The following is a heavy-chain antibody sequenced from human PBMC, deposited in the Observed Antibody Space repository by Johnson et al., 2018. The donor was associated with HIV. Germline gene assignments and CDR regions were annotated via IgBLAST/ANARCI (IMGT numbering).Heavy chain of an antibody. Sequence: QVQLVESGGGLVKPGGSLRLSCAASGFTFSDYYMSWIHPAPGQGLAWVSYISSSGSTIYYADSVKGRFTISRDNAKNSLYLQMNSLRAEDTAVYYCAGGYGSGSGDAFDIWGQGTMVTVSS. CDR1: GFTFSDYY. CDR3: AGGYGSGSGDAFDI. D-gene: IGHD3-10*01. V-gene: IGHV3-11*04. CDR2: ISSSGSTI. J-gene: IGHJ3*02.